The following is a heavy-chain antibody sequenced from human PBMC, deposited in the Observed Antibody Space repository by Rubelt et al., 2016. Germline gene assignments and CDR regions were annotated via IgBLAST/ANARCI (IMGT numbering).Heavy chain of an antibody. CDR2: INHSGSA. D-gene: IGHD6-6*01. V-gene: IGHV4-34*01. CDR1: GGSFSGYY. Sequence: QVQLQQWGAGLLKPSETLSLTCAVFGGSFSGYYWTWIRQPPGKGLEWIGEINHSGSANYNLSLKSRLTISVDTSKNQFSRKLSSVTAAETAVYYCARQLWAAQVLFDPWGQGTLVTVSS. CDR3: ARQLWAAQVLFDP. J-gene: IGHJ5*02.